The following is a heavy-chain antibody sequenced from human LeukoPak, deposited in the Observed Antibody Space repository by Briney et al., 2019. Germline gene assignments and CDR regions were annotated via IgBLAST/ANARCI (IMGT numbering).Heavy chain of an antibody. CDR2: IYYSGST. CDR3: AREYYYDSSGYYHRRAFDI. V-gene: IGHV4-30-4*08. J-gene: IGHJ3*02. CDR1: GGSISSGDYY. D-gene: IGHD3-22*01. Sequence: SETLSLTCTVSGGSISSGDYYWSWIRQPPGKGLEWIGYIYYSGSTYYNPSLKSRVTISVDTSKSQFSLKLSSVTAADTAVYYCAREYYYDSSGYYHRRAFDIWGQGTMVTVSS.